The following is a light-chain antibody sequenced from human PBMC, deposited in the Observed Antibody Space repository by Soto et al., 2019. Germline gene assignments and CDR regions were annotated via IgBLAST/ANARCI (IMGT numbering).Light chain of an antibody. CDR3: QQYENLPT. CDR2: DAS. CDR1: QNINNY. V-gene: IGKV1-33*01. Sequence: DIQMTQSPSSLSASVGDRVTITCQASQNINNYLNWYQQKPGRAPKFLIYDASNLEAGVPSRLRGSGSGTDFTFTISRLQPEDIATYYCQQYENLPTFGQGTRLEIK. J-gene: IGKJ5*01.